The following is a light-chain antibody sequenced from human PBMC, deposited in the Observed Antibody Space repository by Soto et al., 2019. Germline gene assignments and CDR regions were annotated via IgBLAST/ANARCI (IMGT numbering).Light chain of an antibody. V-gene: IGKV3-15*01. J-gene: IGKJ2*01. CDR3: QHYNNWPPMYT. CDR1: QSVSTT. CDR2: GAS. Sequence: EIVMTQSPATLSVSPGERATLSCRASQSVSTTLAWYQHKPGQAPGLLIYGASTRATGIPARFSGSGSGTEFTLTITSLQSEDFAVYYCQHYNNWPPMYTFGQGTKLEIK.